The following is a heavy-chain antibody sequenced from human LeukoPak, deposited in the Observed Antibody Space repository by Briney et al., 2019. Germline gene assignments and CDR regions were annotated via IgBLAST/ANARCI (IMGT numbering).Heavy chain of an antibody. J-gene: IGHJ6*03. V-gene: IGHV4-59*08. CDR1: GGSISSSY. D-gene: IGHD1-1*01. CDR3: ARVRVQLERLDYYYYYMDV. CDR2: IYYTGST. Sequence: SETLSLTCTVSGGSISSSYWSWIRQPPGKGLEWIGYIYYTGSTTYNPSLKSRVTISVDTSKNQFSLKLSSVTAADTAVYYCARVRVQLERLDYYYYYMDVWGKGTTVTVSS.